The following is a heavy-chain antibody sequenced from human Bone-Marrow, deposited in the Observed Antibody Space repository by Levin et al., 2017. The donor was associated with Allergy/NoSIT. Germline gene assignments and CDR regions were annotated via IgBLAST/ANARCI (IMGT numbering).Heavy chain of an antibody. CDR3: VKGHIVVVPAATNLITLTNNFDY. CDR1: GFTFSSYA. V-gene: IGHV3-64D*06. D-gene: IGHD2-2*01. Sequence: GESLKISCSASGFTFSSYAMHWVRQAPGKGLEYVSAISSNGGSTYYADSVKGRFTISRDNSKNTLYLQMSSLRAEDTAVYYCVKGHIVVVPAATNLITLTNNFDYWGQGTLVTVSS. CDR2: ISSNGGST. J-gene: IGHJ4*02.